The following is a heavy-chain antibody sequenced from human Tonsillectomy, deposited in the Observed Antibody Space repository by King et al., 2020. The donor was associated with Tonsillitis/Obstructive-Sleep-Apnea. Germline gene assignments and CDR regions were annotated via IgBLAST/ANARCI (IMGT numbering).Heavy chain of an antibody. V-gene: IGHV4-39*01. Sequence: QLQESGPGLVKPSETLSLTCTVSGGSISSSSYYWGWIRQPPGKGLEWIGSIYYSGNTYYNPSLKSRVTISVDTSKNQFSLKLSSVTAADTAVYYCARLSMAAAGRSFDYWGPGTLVTVSS. J-gene: IGHJ4*02. CDR1: GGSISSSSYY. CDR2: IYYSGNT. D-gene: IGHD6-13*01. CDR3: ARLSMAAAGRSFDY.